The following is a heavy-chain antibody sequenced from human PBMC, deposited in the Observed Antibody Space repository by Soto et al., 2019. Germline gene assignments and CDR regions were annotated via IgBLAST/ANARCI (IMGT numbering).Heavy chain of an antibody. CDR1: GNTLPSFY. CDR3: ARGPGGYPLGAFDI. D-gene: IGHD1-26*01. CDR2: INPSGGST. Sequence: ASVEVSSKGSGNTLPSFYMWWGGQAPGQGLEWMGIINPSGGSTSYAQKFQGRVTMTRDTSTSTVYMELSSLRSEDTAVYYCARGPGGYPLGAFDIWGQGTMVTVSS. V-gene: IGHV1-46*03. J-gene: IGHJ3*02.